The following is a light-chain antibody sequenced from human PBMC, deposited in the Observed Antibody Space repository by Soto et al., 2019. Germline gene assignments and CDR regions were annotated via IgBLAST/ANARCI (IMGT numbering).Light chain of an antibody. CDR3: VAWDDSLSGHWV. J-gene: IGLJ3*02. CDR2: RNN. CDR1: SSNIGNDY. V-gene: IGLV1-47*01. Sequence: QSALTQPPSASGTPGQRVTISCSGSSSNIGNDYVHWYQQFPGTAPKLLIYRNNQRPSGVPDRFSGSKSGTSASLAISGLRSEDEADYYCVAWDDSLSGHWVFGGGTQLTVL.